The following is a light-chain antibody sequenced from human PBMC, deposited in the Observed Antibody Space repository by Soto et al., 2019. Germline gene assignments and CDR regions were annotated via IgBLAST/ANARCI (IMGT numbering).Light chain of an antibody. V-gene: IGKV4-1*01. CDR1: QSVLYSSNNKNY. CDR2: WAS. CDR3: QQYYRPWT. J-gene: IGKJ1*01. Sequence: DIVMTQSPDSLAVSLGERATINCKSSQSVLYSSNNKNYLAWYQQKPGQPPKLLIYWASTRESGVPDRFSGSGSGTDFPLSISSLQAEDVAGYDCQQYYRPWTFGQGTKGEIK.